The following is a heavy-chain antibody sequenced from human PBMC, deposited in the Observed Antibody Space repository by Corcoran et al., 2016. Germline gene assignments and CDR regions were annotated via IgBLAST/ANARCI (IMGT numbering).Heavy chain of an antibody. Sequence: QVQLVQSGAEVKKPGSSVKVSCKASGGTFSSYAISWVRQAPGQGLVWMGGIIPIFGTANYAQKFQGRVTITADESTSTAYMELSSLRSEDTAVYYCAREPTLIAVRGSWFDPWGQGTLVTVSS. V-gene: IGHV1-69*01. CDR1: GGTFSSYA. CDR2: IIPIFGTA. D-gene: IGHD6-19*01. CDR3: AREPTLIAVRGSWFDP. J-gene: IGHJ5*02.